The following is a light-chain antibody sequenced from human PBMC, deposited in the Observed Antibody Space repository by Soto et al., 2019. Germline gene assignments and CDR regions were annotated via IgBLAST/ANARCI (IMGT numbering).Light chain of an antibody. CDR1: SRDIGSYDF. V-gene: IGLV2-11*01. Sequence: QSVLTQPPSVSGSPGQSVTISCTGSSRDIGSYDFVSWYQQHPGKAPKLMIYDVNKRPSGVPDRFSASKSGITASLTISGLQAEGDADYYCCSYAGTYTVLFGTGTKVTVL. J-gene: IGLJ1*01. CDR2: DVN. CDR3: CSYAGTYTVL.